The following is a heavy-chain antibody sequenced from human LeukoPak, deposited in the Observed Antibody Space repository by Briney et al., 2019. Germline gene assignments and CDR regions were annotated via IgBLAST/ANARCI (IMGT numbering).Heavy chain of an antibody. CDR2: INHSGST. D-gene: IGHD5-18*01. Sequence: SETLSLTCAVYGGSFSGYYWSWIRQPPGKGLEWIGEINHSGSTNYNPSLKSRVTISVDTSKNQFSLKLSPVTAADTAVYYCARGLRPTAMARIWGQGTLVTVSS. CDR1: GGSFSGYY. J-gene: IGHJ4*02. CDR3: ARGLRPTAMARI. V-gene: IGHV4-34*01.